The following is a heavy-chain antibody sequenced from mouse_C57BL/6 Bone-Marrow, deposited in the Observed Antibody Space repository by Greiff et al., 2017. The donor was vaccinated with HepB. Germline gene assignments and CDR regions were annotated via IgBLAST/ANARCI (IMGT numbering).Heavy chain of an antibody. CDR2: IHPNSGST. V-gene: IGHV1-64*01. Sequence: QVQLQQPGAELVKPGASVKLSCKASGYTFTSYWMHWVKQRPGQGLEWIGMIHPNSGSTNYNEKFKSKATLTVDKSSSTAYMQLSSLTAEDSAVYYCAKEGLLRGDYWGQGTTLTVSA. J-gene: IGHJ2*01. CDR3: AKEGLLRGDY. D-gene: IGHD1-1*01. CDR1: GYTFTSYW.